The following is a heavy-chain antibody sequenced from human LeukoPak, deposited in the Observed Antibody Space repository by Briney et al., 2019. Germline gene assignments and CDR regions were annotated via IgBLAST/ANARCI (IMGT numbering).Heavy chain of an antibody. CDR2: ISPNSGGT. CDR3: ARDRGSSTSIDY. V-gene: IGHV1-2*02. CDR1: GYTFTSYD. D-gene: IGHD2-2*01. J-gene: IGHJ4*02. Sequence: ASVRVSCKASGYTFTSYDINWVRQAPGQGLEWMGWISPNSGGTNYAQKFQGRVTMTRDTSISTVYMELSRLRSDDTAVYFCARDRGSSTSIDYWGQGTLVTVSS.